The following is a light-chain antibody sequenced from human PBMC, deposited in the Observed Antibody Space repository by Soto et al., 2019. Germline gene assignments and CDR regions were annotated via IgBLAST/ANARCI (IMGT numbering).Light chain of an antibody. J-gene: IGKJ1*01. CDR1: QSISSF. CDR2: AAS. V-gene: IGKV1-39*01. Sequence: QSPSSLSASVGDRVTITCRASQSISSFLNWYQQKPGKAPNLLIYAASSLQSGVPSRFSGSGSGTDFILTISSLQPEDFATYYCQQSYSTPRTFGQGIKVDIK. CDR3: QQSYSTPRT.